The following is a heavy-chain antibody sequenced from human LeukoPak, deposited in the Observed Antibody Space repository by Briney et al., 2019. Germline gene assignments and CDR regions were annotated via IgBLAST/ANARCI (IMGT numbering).Heavy chain of an antibody. Sequence: KTGGSLRLSCVASGFTFSSYGMHWVRQAPGKGLEWVAVISYDGSNKYYADSVKGRFTISRDNAKNSLYLQMNSLRAEDTAVYYCARDRGATGSYRPWGQGTLVTVSS. CDR1: GFTFSSYG. J-gene: IGHJ5*02. D-gene: IGHD1-26*01. V-gene: IGHV3-30*03. CDR3: ARDRGATGSYRP. CDR2: ISYDGSNK.